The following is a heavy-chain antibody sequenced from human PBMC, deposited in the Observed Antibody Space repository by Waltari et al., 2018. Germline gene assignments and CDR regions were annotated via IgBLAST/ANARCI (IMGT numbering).Heavy chain of an antibody. V-gene: IGHV4-59*12. CDR1: GGPTTTNS. CDR3: ARTYSNSFDY. CDR2: IYCSGRST. Sequence: LQLQESGPGLVKPPETLSPTRAVSGGPTTTNSWSWIRQPTGKGLEWIGYIYCSGRSTNYNPSLKRRVTLSVDTSKNQFALKLSSVTAADTAVYYCARTYSNSFDYRGQGVLVTVSS. J-gene: IGHJ4*02. D-gene: IGHD4-4*01.